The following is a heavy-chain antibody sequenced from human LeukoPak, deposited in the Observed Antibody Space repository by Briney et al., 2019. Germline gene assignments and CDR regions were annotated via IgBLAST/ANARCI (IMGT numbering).Heavy chain of an antibody. J-gene: IGHJ4*02. D-gene: IGHD2-15*01. Sequence: PGGSLRLPCAVSGFTFRNHDMTWVRQTPGKGLEWVSSISATGGHTYYADSVQGRFTISRDNSKNTLSLQLNSLRAEDTAVYYCAKADYPTVSCIDDWGQGTLVTVSS. V-gene: IGHV3-23*01. CDR1: GFTFRNHD. CDR2: ISATGGHT. CDR3: AKADYPTVSCIDD.